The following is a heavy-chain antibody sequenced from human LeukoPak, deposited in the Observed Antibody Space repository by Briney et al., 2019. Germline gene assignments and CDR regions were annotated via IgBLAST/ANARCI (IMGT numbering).Heavy chain of an antibody. Sequence: GRSLRLSCAASGFTFDDYAMHWVRQAPGKGLEWVSGISWNSGSIGYADSVKGRFTISRDNAKNSLYLQMNSLRAEDMALYYCAKGGYSSSWYGGALDIWGQGTMVTVSS. CDR2: ISWNSGSI. CDR1: GFTFDDYA. J-gene: IGHJ3*02. CDR3: AKGGYSSSWYGGALDI. V-gene: IGHV3-9*03. D-gene: IGHD6-13*01.